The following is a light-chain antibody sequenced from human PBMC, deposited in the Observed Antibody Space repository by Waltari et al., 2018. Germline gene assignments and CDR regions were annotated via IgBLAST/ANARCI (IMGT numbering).Light chain of an antibody. J-gene: IGKJ5*01. Sequence: EIVLTQSPATLSLSPGERVTLSCRASQSFSSYLAWYQQKPGQAPRLLIYDASNRATGIPARFSGSGSGTDFTLTISSLEPEDFAVYYCQQRSNWPPITFGQGTRLEIK. CDR2: DAS. CDR1: QSFSSY. V-gene: IGKV3-11*01. CDR3: QQRSNWPPIT.